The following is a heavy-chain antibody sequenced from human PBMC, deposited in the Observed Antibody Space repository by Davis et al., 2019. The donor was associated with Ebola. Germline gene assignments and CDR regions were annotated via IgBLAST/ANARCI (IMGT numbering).Heavy chain of an antibody. J-gene: IGHJ1*01. Sequence: ASVKVSCKASGYTFTSYYMHWVRQAPGQGLEWMGIINPSGGSTSYAQKFQGRVTMTRDTSTSTVYMELSSLRSEDTAVYYCARDGALGYSSGWYQYFQHWGQGTLVTVSS. CDR2: INPSGGST. CDR1: GYTFTSYY. D-gene: IGHD6-19*01. V-gene: IGHV1-46*01. CDR3: ARDGALGYSSGWYQYFQH.